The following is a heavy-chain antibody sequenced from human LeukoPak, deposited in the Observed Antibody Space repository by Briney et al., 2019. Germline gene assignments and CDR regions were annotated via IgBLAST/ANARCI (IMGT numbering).Heavy chain of an antibody. CDR3: ARGRYYDNSVYYYFDY. CDR2: ISGSGGST. CDR1: GFTFSSYA. J-gene: IGHJ4*02. D-gene: IGHD3-22*01. V-gene: IGHV3-23*01. Sequence: PGGSLRLSCAASGFTFSSYAMSWVRQAPGMGVAWVSAISGSGGSTYYADSVKGRFTISRDTSKNTLYLQMNSLRAEDTAVYYCARGRYYDNSVYYYFDYWGQGTLVTVSS.